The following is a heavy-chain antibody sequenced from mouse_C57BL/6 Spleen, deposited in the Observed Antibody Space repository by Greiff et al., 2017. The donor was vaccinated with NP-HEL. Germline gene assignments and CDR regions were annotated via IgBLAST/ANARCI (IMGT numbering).Heavy chain of an antibody. Sequence: VQLQQSGAELVKPGASVKMSCKASGYTFTTYSIDWVKQNPGKGLEWIGNFYPYNGDTKYNEKFKGKATLTVEKSSSTVYLELSRLTSDDSAVYYCARGYDCYYGYFDVWGTGTTVTVSS. D-gene: IGHD2-3*01. J-gene: IGHJ1*03. CDR2: FYPYNGDT. CDR3: ARGYDCYYGYFDV. V-gene: IGHV1-47*01. CDR1: GYTFTTYS.